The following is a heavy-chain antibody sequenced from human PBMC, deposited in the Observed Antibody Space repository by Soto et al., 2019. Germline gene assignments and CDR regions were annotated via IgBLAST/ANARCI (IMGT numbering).Heavy chain of an antibody. CDR1: GGSFSGCY. V-gene: IGHV4-34*01. J-gene: IGHJ6*02. Sequence: SETLSLTCAVYGGSFSGCYWSWIRQPPGKGLEWIGEINHSGSTNYNPSLKSRVTISVHTSKNQFSLKLSSVTAADTAVYYCARGGGLSIFGVVQDYYGMDVWGQGTTVTVSS. D-gene: IGHD3-3*02. CDR3: ARGGGLSIFGVVQDYYGMDV. CDR2: INHSGST.